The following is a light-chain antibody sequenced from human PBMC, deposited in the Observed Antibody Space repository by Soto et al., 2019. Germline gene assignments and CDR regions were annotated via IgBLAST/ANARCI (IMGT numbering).Light chain of an antibody. CDR2: GAS. J-gene: IGKJ4*01. Sequence: SLSLAAVSVYQRERATLSCRASQSVSSNLAWYQQKPGQAPRLLIYGASTRATGIPARFSGSGSGTEFTLTICSLQSEDGAAYYCQQYNNWPLPFAGGSMVDI. V-gene: IGKV3-15*01. CDR1: QSVSSN. CDR3: QQYNNWPLP.